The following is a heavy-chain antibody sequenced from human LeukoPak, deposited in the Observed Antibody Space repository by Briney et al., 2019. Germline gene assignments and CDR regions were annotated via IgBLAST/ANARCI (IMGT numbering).Heavy chain of an antibody. CDR1: GFTFDDYG. CDR3: ARDVGFPNPLDY. Sequence: PGGSLRLSCAASGFTFDDYGMSWVRQAPWKGLEWVSSISGSSTYIYYADSVKGRFSISRDNAKNSLYLQMNSLRAEDTAVYYCARDVGFPNPLDYWGQGTLVTVSS. J-gene: IGHJ4*02. V-gene: IGHV3-21*01. CDR2: ISGSSTYI. D-gene: IGHD6-25*01.